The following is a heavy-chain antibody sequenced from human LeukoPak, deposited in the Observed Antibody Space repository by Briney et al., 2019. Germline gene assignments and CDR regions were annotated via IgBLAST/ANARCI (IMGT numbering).Heavy chain of an antibody. CDR1: GFTVSSNY. D-gene: IGHD3-9*01. Sequence: PGGSLRLSCAASGFTVSSNYMSWVRQAPGKGLEWGSVIYSGGSTYYADSVKGRFTISRDNSKNTLYLQMNCLRAEDTAVYYCAREIRTYYDILTGYSHPRGWFDPWGQGTLVTVSS. J-gene: IGHJ5*02. CDR2: IYSGGST. CDR3: AREIRTYYDILTGYSHPRGWFDP. V-gene: IGHV3-53*01.